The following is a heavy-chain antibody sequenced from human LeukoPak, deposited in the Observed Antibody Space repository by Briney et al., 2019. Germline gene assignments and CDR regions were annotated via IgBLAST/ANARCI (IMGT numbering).Heavy chain of an antibody. D-gene: IGHD3-10*01. Sequence: SETLSLTCTVSGCSISSSSYYWGWIRQPPGKGLEWIGSIYYSGSTYYNPSVKSRVTISVDTSKNQVSLKLSSVTAADTAVYYCARHARGLSQEKFDYWGQGTLVTVSS. CDR3: ARHARGLSQEKFDY. J-gene: IGHJ4*02. V-gene: IGHV4-39*01. CDR1: GCSISSSSYY. CDR2: IYYSGST.